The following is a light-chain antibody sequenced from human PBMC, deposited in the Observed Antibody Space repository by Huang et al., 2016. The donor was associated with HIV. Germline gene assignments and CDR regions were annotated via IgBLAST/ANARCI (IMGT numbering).Light chain of an antibody. Sequence: VMTQSPVTLSVSPGERATLSCRASQNVSSDLAWYQQRPGHPPRLLMDGASTRATGCPAKFSGIGSVTEFTLTISSLQSEDFAFYYCQQYNKWPLFTFGPGTKVDIK. V-gene: IGKV3-15*01. J-gene: IGKJ3*01. CDR3: QQYNKWPLFT. CDR2: GAS. CDR1: QNVSSD.